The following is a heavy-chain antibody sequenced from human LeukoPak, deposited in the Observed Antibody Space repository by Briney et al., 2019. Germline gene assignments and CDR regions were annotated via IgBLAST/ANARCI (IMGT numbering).Heavy chain of an antibody. Sequence: PSETLSLTCTVSGASIGSSYWSWLRQPPGKGLEWIGYIYYTGSTNSNPSLKSRVTVSVDTSMNQFSLKLSSMTAADTAVYYCARLDRSGYEMGGTWFDPWGQGTLVTVSS. CDR1: GASIGSSY. CDR3: ARLDRSGYEMGGTWFDP. V-gene: IGHV4-59*08. CDR2: IYYTGST. D-gene: IGHD3-22*01. J-gene: IGHJ5*02.